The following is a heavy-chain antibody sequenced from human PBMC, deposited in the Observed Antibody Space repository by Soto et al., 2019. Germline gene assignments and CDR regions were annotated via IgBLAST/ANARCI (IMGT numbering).Heavy chain of an antibody. Sequence: QVQLQESGPGLVKPSQTLSLTCTVSGDSISSGGYYWSWIRQHPGKGLEWIGYIYYSGSTYYNPSLKSRVIISVDTSKNQFSLKLSSVTAADTAVYYCARGSTVAAILFDYWGQGTLVTFSS. D-gene: IGHD2-15*01. CDR3: ARGSTVAAILFDY. V-gene: IGHV4-31*03. J-gene: IGHJ4*02. CDR2: IYYSGST. CDR1: GDSISSGGYY.